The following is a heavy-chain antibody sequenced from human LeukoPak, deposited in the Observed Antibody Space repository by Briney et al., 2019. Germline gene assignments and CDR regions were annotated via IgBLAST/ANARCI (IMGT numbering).Heavy chain of an antibody. D-gene: IGHD3-22*01. CDR2: MYYSGST. CDR3: ARPYYYDSRIDP. CDR1: GGSISSGDYY. V-gene: IGHV4-30-4*01. Sequence: SQTLSLTCTVSGGSISSGDYYWSWIRQPPGQGLEWIAYMYYSGSTYYNPSLKSRVTMSADTSKNQLSLKLSSVTAADTAVYYCARPYYYDSRIDPWGQGILVTVSS. J-gene: IGHJ5*02.